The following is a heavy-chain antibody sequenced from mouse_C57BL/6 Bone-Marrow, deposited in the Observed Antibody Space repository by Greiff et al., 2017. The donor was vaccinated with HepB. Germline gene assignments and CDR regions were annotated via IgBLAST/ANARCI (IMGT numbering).Heavy chain of an antibody. CDR2: IDPSDSYT. CDR3: AREGNYYGVYYAMDY. CDR1: GYTFTSYW. Sequence: VQLQQPGAELVKPGASVKLSCKASGYTFTSYWMQWVKQRPGQGLEWIGEIDPSDSYTNYNQKFKGKATLTVDTSSSTAYMQLSSLTSEDSAVYYCAREGNYYGVYYAMDYWGQGTSVTVSS. J-gene: IGHJ4*01. V-gene: IGHV1-50*01. D-gene: IGHD1-1*01.